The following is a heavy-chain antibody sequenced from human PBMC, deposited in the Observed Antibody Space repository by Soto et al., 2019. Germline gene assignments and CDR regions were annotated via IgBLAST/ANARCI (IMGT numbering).Heavy chain of an antibody. CDR3: ARPAGDILTGYHRFDY. J-gene: IGHJ4*02. CDR2: VYPDDSDS. Sequence: VESLKISCKGSGYIFIKNWICCFLQMPVKGLEWMGIVYPDDSDSRYSPSFQGQVTISADKSISTAYLQWNSLKASDSAMYYCARPAGDILTGYHRFDYWGQGTLVTVSS. V-gene: IGHV5-51*01. CDR1: GYIFIKNW. D-gene: IGHD3-9*01.